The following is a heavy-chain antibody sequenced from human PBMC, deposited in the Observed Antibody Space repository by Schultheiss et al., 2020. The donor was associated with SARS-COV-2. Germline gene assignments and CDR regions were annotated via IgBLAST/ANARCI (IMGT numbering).Heavy chain of an antibody. J-gene: IGHJ6*02. CDR2: IKHDGREK. Sequence: GGSLRLSCEASGPTFSSNYMSWVRQAPGKGLEWVAIIKHDGREKYYVDSVKGRFTISRDNAENSLDLQMNSLRAEDTAVYYCARRRGYSYVLDYYYYDMDVWGQGTTVTVSS. D-gene: IGHD5-18*01. CDR1: GPTFSSNY. CDR3: ARRRGYSYVLDYYYYDMDV. V-gene: IGHV3-7*01.